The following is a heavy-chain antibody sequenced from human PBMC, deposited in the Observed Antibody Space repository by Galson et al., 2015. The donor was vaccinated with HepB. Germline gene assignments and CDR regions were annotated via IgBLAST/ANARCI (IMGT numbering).Heavy chain of an antibody. V-gene: IGHV1-2*02. CDR3: ARVVGYYDSSGYRAYYFDY. Sequence: SVKVSCKASGYTFTGYYMHWVRQAPGQGLEWMGWINPNSGGTNYAQKFQGRVTMTRDTSISTAYMELSRLRSDDTAVYYCARVVGYYDSSGYRAYYFDYWGQGTLVTVSS. CDR1: GYTFTGYY. CDR2: INPNSGGT. J-gene: IGHJ4*02. D-gene: IGHD3-22*01.